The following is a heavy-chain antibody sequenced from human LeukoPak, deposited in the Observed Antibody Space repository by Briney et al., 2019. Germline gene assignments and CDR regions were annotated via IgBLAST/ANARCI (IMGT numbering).Heavy chain of an antibody. CDR1: GGSFSGYY. CDR2: INHSGST. V-gene: IGHV4-34*01. D-gene: IGHD5-24*01. J-gene: IGHJ4*02. CDR3: ASVPGRDGYNGKTLYYFDY. Sequence: SETLSLTCAVYGGSFSGYYWSWIRQPPGKGLEWIREINHSGSTNYNPSLKSRVTISVDTSKNQFSLKLSSVTAADTAVYYCASVPGRDGYNGKTLYYFDYWGQGTLVTVSS.